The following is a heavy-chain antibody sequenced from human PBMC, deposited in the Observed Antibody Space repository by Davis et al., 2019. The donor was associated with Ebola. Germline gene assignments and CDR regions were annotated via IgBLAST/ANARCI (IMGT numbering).Heavy chain of an antibody. Sequence: SETLSLTCAVSGGSISSSNWWSWVRHPPGKGLEWIGEIYHSGSTNYNPSLKSRVTISVDKSKNQFSLKLSSVTAADTAVYYCARVRVAATTNWFDPWGQGTLVTVSS. D-gene: IGHD2-15*01. J-gene: IGHJ5*02. CDR1: GGSISSSNW. V-gene: IGHV4-4*02. CDR2: IYHSGST. CDR3: ARVRVAATTNWFDP.